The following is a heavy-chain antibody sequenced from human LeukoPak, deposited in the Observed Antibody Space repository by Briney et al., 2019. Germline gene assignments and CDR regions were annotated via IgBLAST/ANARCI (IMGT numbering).Heavy chain of an antibody. V-gene: IGHV3-23*01. CDR3: AKGPYYDILTGYYIGEYYSDY. J-gene: IGHJ4*02. CDR2: ISGSGGST. CDR1: GFTFSSYA. D-gene: IGHD3-9*01. Sequence: GGSLRLSCAASGFTFSSYAMSWVRQAPGKGLEWVSAISGSGGSTYYADSVKGRFTISRDNSKNTLYLQMNSLRAEDTAVYYCAKGPYYDILTGYYIGEYYSDYWGQGTLVTVSS.